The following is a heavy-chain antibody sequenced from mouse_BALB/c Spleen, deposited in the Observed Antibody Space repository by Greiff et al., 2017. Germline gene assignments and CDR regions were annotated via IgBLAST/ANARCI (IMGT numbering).Heavy chain of an antibody. D-gene: IGHD2-14*01. CDR2: IDPANGNT. CDR3: ASPYYRYEAWFAY. CDR1: GFNIKDTY. V-gene: IGHV14-3*02. J-gene: IGHJ3*01. Sequence: VQLQQSGAELVKPGASVKLSCTASGFNIKDTYMHWVKQRPEQGLEWIGRIDPANGNTKYDPKFQGKATITADTSSNTAYLQLSSLTSEDTAVYYCASPYYRYEAWFAYWGQGTLVTVSA.